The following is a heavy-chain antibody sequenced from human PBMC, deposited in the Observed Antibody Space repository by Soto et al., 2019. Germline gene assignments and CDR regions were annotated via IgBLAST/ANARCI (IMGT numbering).Heavy chain of an antibody. V-gene: IGHV4-4*02. CDR1: GGSITSSLW. D-gene: IGHD3-10*01. J-gene: IGHJ4*02. CDR2: IYPSRLT. Sequence: QVQLQESGPGLVKPSGTLSLTCAVSGGSITSSLWCSWVRQSPGKGLEWIGEIYPSRLTNDNPSLQSRLTIELARPNYVIDLNLTSVTAAHAALLYCERGLDYNRRYRGQGSLVTVSP. CDR3: ERGLDYNRRY.